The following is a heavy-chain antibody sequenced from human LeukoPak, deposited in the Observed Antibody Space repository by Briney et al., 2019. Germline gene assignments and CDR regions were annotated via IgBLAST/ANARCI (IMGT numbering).Heavy chain of an antibody. CDR3: ARGYASDAFDI. V-gene: IGHV1-69*04. CDR1: GGTFSSYA. D-gene: IGHD2-2*01. Sequence: SVKVSCKASGGTFSSYAISWVRQAPGQGLEWMGRIIPILGMANYAQKFQGRVTITADKSTSTAYMELSSLRSEDTAVYYCARGYASDAFDIWGQGTMVTVSS. CDR2: IIPILGMA. J-gene: IGHJ3*02.